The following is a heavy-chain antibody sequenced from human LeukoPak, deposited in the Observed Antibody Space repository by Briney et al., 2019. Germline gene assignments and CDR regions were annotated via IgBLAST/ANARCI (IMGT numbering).Heavy chain of an antibody. D-gene: IGHD3-10*01. CDR2: ISGGGVST. CDR3: ARRRVTVVRGVDITSYYFDY. J-gene: IGHJ4*02. Sequence: GGSLRLSCAASGFTFSSYGMSWVRQAPEKGLQWVSAISGGGVSTYYADSVRGRFTISRDNSKNTLYLQMNSLRAEDTAVYYCARRRVTVVRGVDITSYYFDYWGQGTLVTVSS. V-gene: IGHV3-23*01. CDR1: GFTFSSYG.